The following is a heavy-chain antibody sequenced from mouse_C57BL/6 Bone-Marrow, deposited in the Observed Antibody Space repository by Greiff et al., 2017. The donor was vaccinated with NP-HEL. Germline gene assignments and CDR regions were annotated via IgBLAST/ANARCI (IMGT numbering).Heavy chain of an antibody. J-gene: IGHJ1*03. V-gene: IGHV1-26*01. CDR3: ARGAYGSSYYWYSMS. D-gene: IGHD1-1*01. Sequence: EVQLQQSGPELVKPGASVKISCKASGYTFTDYYMNWVKQSHGKSLEWIGDINPNNGGTSYNQKFKGKATLTVDKSSSTAYMELRSLTSEDSAVYYCARGAYGSSYYWYSMSGAQGPRSPSPQ. CDR2: INPNNGGT. CDR1: GYTFTDYY.